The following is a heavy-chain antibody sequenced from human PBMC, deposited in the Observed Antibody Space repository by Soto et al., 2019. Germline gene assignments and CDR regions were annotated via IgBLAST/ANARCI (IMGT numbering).Heavy chain of an antibody. CDR1: GYTFTSYG. CDR2: ISAYNGNT. V-gene: IGHV1-18*01. D-gene: IGHD2-2*01. Sequence: ASVKVSCKASGYTFTSYGISWVRQAPGQGLEWMGWISAYNGNTNYAQKLQGRVTMTTDTSTSTAYMELRSLRSDDTAVYYCAREAVVPAANWYFDLWGRGTLVTVSS. J-gene: IGHJ2*01. CDR3: AREAVVPAANWYFDL.